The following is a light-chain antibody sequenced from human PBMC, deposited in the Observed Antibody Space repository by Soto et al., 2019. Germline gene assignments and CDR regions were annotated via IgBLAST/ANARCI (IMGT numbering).Light chain of an antibody. Sequence: QSVLTQHASVSGSPGQSITISCSGTSSDIGSYNHVAWFQQFPGKSPKLTIYEVSSRPSGVSSRFSGSKSGNTASLTISGLQAEDEADYYCIAYTGSSTSYVFGSGTKVTVL. CDR3: IAYTGSSTSYV. CDR2: EVS. CDR1: SSDIGSYNH. V-gene: IGLV2-14*01. J-gene: IGLJ1*01.